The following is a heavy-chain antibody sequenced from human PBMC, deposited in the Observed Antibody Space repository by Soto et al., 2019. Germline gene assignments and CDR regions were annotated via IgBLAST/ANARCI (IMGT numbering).Heavy chain of an antibody. V-gene: IGHV1-8*01. Sequence: QVHLVQSGAEVKKPGASVKVSCKASGYTFTSSDTNWVRQATVQGLEWMGWMNPNSGNTGYAQKFQDRVTMTRDNAISTAYMELSTRASEDTAVYYCARDDRDDAFDIWGQGTMVTVSS. D-gene: IGHD3-10*01. CDR2: MNPNSGNT. CDR1: GYTFTSSD. CDR3: ARDDRDDAFDI. J-gene: IGHJ3*02.